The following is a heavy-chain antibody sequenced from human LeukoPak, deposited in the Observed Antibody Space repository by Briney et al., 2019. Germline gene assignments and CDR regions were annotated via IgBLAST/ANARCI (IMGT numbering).Heavy chain of an antibody. D-gene: IGHD3-22*01. V-gene: IGHV3-73*01. J-gene: IGHJ4*02. CDR2: IRSKANSYAT. CDR1: GFTFSGSA. Sequence: GGSLKLSCAASGFTFSGSAMHWVRQASGKGLEWVGRIRSKANSYATAYAASVKGRFTISRDDSENTAYLQMNSLKTEDTAVYYCTRRIGYYDSSGYLWGQGTLVTVSS. CDR3: TRRIGYYDSSGYL.